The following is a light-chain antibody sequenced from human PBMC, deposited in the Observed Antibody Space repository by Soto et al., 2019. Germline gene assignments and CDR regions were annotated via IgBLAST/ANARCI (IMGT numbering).Light chain of an antibody. CDR2: GAS. CDR3: QQYNNWST. V-gene: IGKV3-15*01. CDR1: QSVGDN. J-gene: IGKJ5*01. Sequence: EIVMTQSPATLSVSPGERATLSCRASQSVGDNLAWYQRQPGQPPRLLIYGASTRATGIPLRFSGSGSGTDFTLTISSLQSEDSAVYYCQQYNNWSTFGQGTRLE.